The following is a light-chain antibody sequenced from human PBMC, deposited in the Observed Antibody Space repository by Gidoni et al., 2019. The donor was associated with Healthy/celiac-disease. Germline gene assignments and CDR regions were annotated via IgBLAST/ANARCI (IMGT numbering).Light chain of an antibody. J-gene: IGKJ5*01. V-gene: IGKV1-39*01. Sequence: DIQMTQSPSSLSASVGHRVTITCRASQSMSSYLNWYQQKPGKAPKLLIYAASSLQSGVPSRFSGSGSGTDFTLTISSLQPEDFATYYCQQSYSTPVTFGQGTRLEIK. CDR3: QQSYSTPVT. CDR2: AAS. CDR1: QSMSSY.